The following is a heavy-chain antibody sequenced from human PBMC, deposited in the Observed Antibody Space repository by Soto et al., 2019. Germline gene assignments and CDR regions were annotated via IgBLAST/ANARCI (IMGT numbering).Heavy chain of an antibody. CDR3: ESDVSPLGTGELDY. J-gene: IGHJ4*02. D-gene: IGHD7-27*01. Sequence: QVQLVQSGAEVRKPGASVKVSCKASGYTFTSYGISWVRQAPGQGLEWMGWISAYNGNTNYAQKLQGRVTMTTDTATRTAYMNLKSLISDDTVVYYCESDVSPLGTGELDYWGQGTLVTVSS. CDR2: ISAYNGNT. V-gene: IGHV1-18*01. CDR1: GYTFTSYG.